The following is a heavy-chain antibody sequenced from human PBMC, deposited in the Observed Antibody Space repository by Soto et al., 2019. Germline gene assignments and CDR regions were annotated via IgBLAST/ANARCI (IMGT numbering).Heavy chain of an antibody. CDR3: AHTDDFWSGYGAWKS. Sequence: QITLKESGPTLVKPTQTLTLTCTFSGFSLSASGVGVGWVRQPPGKALEWLALIYWDDDKRYSPSLKSRLTITKDTSEDQGVLTMTNMDPLDTGTYYCAHTDDFWSGYGAWKSGGQGTLVTVSS. CDR2: IYWDDDK. D-gene: IGHD3-3*01. J-gene: IGHJ4*02. V-gene: IGHV2-5*02. CDR1: GFSLSASGVG.